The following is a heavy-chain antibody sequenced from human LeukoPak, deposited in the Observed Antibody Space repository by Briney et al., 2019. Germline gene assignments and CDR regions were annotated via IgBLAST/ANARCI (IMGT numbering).Heavy chain of an antibody. D-gene: IGHD6-6*01. CDR2: ISPTGSTT. CDR1: GFSFSGHW. J-gene: IGHJ4*02. CDR3: ARGLNSNWSGPDF. Sequence: PGGSLRLSCTASGFSFSGHWMHWARQLPGKGLVWVSRISPTGSTTSYADSVKGRFTVSRDNAKNTLYLQVNNLRAEDTAVYYCARGLNSNWSGPDFWGQGTLLTVSS. V-gene: IGHV3-74*01.